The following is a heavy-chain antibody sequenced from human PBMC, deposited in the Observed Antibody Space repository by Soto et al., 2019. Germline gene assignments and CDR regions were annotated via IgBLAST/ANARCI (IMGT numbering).Heavy chain of an antibody. J-gene: IGHJ5*02. V-gene: IGHV3-30*03. CDR3: LLGPLAGVGPAAALGGHGFDP. D-gene: IGHD2-2*01. CDR2: ISYDGSNK. CDR1: GFTFGSYC. Sequence: XGSLRLSCAASGFTFGSYCMHWVRQAPGKGLEWVAVISYDGSNKYYADSVKGRFTISRDNSKNTLYLQMNSLRAEDTAVYYCLLGPLAGVGPAAALGGHGFDPWGQGNLVTVS.